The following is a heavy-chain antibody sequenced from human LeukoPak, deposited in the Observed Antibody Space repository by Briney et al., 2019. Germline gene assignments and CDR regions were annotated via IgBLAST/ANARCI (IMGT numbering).Heavy chain of an antibody. V-gene: IGHV1-24*01. CDR2: FDPEDGET. D-gene: IGHD2-15*01. J-gene: IGHJ4*02. Sequence: ASVKVSCKVSGYTLTELSMHWVRQAPGKGLEWMGGFDPEDGETIYAQKFQGRVTMTEDTSTDTAYMELSSLRSEDTAVYYCATAPPQVAHYLPFDYWGQGTLVTVSS. CDR1: GYTLTELS. CDR3: ATAPPQVAHYLPFDY.